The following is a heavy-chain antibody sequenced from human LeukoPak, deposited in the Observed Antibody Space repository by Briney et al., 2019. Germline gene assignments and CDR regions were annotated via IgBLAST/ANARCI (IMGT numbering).Heavy chain of an antibody. Sequence: ASVKVSCKASGYTFTGYAMHWVRQAPGQGREGVGRLDPNSGGTNYAQDFQGRVTITRDTSINTAYMELSRLRSDDTAKYYCTRDLTISGPIGIWGQGTLVTVSA. CDR1: GYTFTGYA. J-gene: IGHJ4*02. CDR3: TRDLTISGPIGI. CDR2: LDPNSGGT. V-gene: IGHV1-2*06. D-gene: IGHD3-9*01.